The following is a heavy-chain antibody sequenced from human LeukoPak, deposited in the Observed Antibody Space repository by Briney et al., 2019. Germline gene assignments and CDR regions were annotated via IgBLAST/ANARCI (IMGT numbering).Heavy chain of an antibody. CDR2: INPSGGRT. V-gene: IGHV1-46*01. J-gene: IGHJ4*02. D-gene: IGHD2-21*02. CDR3: ERSSVVTGIVHLEY. CDR1: GYTFTSYY. Sequence: ASVKVSCKASGYTFTSYYMHWVRQAPGQGLEWMGIINPSGGRTSYAQKVQGRVTMTRDMSTSTVYMELSSLRSEDTAVYYCERSSVVTGIVHLEYWGEGTLVTVSS.